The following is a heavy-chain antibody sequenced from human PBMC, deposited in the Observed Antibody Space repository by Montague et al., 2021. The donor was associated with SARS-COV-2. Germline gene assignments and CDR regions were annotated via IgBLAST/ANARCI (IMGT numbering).Heavy chain of an antibody. J-gene: IGHJ3*01. CDR1: GDSITSSGYY. D-gene: IGHD3-22*01. V-gene: IGHV4-39*02. CDR3: ASRIRDNSPDRGFDV. Sequence: SETLSLTCTVSGDSITSSGYYWGWIRQPPGKGLEWIGSIYYSEATYYNPSLKSRLTISVDTSKNHFSLKLTSVTASDSAVYYCASRIRDNSPDRGFDVWGQGTMVTVSS. CDR2: IYYSEAT.